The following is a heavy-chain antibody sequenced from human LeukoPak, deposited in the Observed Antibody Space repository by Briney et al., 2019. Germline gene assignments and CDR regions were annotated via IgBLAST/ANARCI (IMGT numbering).Heavy chain of an antibody. Sequence: PGGSLRLSCAASGFTFSSYGMNWVRQAPGKGLEWVAFIRYDGSNKYYADSVKGRFTISRDNSKNTLYLQMNSLRAEDTAVYYCVEGSYCDSSGSYYWGQGTLVTVSS. J-gene: IGHJ4*02. V-gene: IGHV3-30*02. CDR1: GFTFSSYG. CDR3: VEGSYCDSSGSYY. D-gene: IGHD3-22*01. CDR2: IRYDGSNK.